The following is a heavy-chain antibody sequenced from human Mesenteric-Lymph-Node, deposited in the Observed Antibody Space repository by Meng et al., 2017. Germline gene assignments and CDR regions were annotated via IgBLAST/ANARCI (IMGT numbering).Heavy chain of an antibody. V-gene: IGHV3-9*01. J-gene: IGHJ4*02. CDR3: AKLDYYDRSGYYENHGAFDY. Sequence: SLKISCAASGFTFDDYAMHWVRQAPGKGLEWVSGISWNSGSIGYADSVKGRFTISRDNAKNSLYLKMNSLRAEDTALYYWAKLDYYDRSGYYENHGAFDYWGQGTLVTVSS. CDR1: GFTFDDYA. D-gene: IGHD3-22*01. CDR2: ISWNSGSI.